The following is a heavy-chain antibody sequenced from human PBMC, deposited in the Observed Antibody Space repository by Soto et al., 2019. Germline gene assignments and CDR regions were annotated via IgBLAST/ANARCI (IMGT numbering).Heavy chain of an antibody. CDR1: GFTLSSFW. D-gene: IGHD2-8*02. J-gene: IGHJ3*02. CDR3: ARDLVAKDAFDI. Sequence: EVQLVESGGGLVQPGGSLRLSCAASGFTLSSFWIHWFRQAPGKGLVWVSRINSDGTNTRYADSVRGRFTISRDNAKNTLYLQMNSLRAEDTAVYYCARDLVAKDAFDIWGQGTLDTVSS. CDR2: INSDGTNT. V-gene: IGHV3-74*01.